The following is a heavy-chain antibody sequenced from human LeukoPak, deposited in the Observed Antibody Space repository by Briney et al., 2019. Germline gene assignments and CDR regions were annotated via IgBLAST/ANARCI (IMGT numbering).Heavy chain of an antibody. J-gene: IGHJ4*02. CDR1: GFTFSSYW. CDR3: ARGYWQLGY. Sequence: QPGGSLRLSCAVSGFTFSSYWMSWVRQAPGKGLEWVANIKQDGSEKYYVDSVKGQFTISRDNAKNSLYLQMNSLRAEDTAVYYCARGYWQLGYWGQGTLVTVSS. D-gene: IGHD1-26*01. CDR2: IKQDGSEK. V-gene: IGHV3-7*01.